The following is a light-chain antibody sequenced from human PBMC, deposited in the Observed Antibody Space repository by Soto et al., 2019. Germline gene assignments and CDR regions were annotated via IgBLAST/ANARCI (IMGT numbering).Light chain of an antibody. V-gene: IGKV1-39*01. Sequence: IQMTQSPSSLSASVGDRVTITCRANKAISSYLHWYQQKPGKAPKLLIYAASTLQSGVPSRFSGSGSDTDFTLTISSLQPEDFATYYCQQSYSASWTFGQGTKVESK. CDR2: AAS. CDR1: KAISSY. CDR3: QQSYSASWT. J-gene: IGKJ1*01.